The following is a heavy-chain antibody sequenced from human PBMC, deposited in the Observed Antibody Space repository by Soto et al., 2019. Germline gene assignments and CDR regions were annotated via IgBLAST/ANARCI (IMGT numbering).Heavy chain of an antibody. V-gene: IGHV4-39*01. J-gene: IGHJ4*02. CDR3: ARLGLGYCSSTSCYNGYYFDY. CDR2: IYYSGST. CDR1: GGSISSSSYY. Sequence: SETLSLTCTVSGGSISSSSYYWGWIRQPPGKGLERIGSIYYSGSTYYNPSLKSRVTISVDTSKNQFPLKLSSVTAADTAVYYCARLGLGYCSSTSCYNGYYFDYWGQGTLVTVSS. D-gene: IGHD2-2*02.